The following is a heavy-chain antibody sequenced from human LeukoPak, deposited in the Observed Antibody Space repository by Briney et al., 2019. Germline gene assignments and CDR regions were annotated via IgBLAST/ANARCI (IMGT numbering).Heavy chain of an antibody. D-gene: IGHD2-21*02. V-gene: IGHV4-39*07. CDR1: GGSISSSSYY. CDR3: AGAYCGGDCYSGRAFDI. J-gene: IGHJ3*02. CDR2: IYCSGST. Sequence: PSETLSLTCTVSGGSISSSSYYWGWIRQPAGKGLEWIGSIYCSGSTYYNPSLKSRVTISVDTSKNQFSLKLSSVTAADTAVYYCAGAYCGGDCYSGRAFDIWGQGTMVTVSS.